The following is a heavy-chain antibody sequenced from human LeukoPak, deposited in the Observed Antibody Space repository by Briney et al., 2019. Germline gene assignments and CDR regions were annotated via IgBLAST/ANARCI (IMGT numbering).Heavy chain of an antibody. V-gene: IGHV3-7*01. CDR3: ARDSGFSGTQRGEY. D-gene: IGHD3/OR15-3a*01. CDR1: GFTFSNYW. J-gene: IGHJ4*02. CDR2: IKHDGSEK. Sequence: GGSLRLSCTGSGFTFSNYWMSWVRQAPGKGLEWVANIKHDGSEKYYADSVKGRFTISRDNSKNTLYLQMNSLRAEDTAFYYCARDSGFSGTQRGEYWGQGTLVTVSS.